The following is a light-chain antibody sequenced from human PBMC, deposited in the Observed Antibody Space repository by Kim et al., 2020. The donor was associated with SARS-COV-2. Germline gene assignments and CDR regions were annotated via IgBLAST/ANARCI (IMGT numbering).Light chain of an antibody. V-gene: IGLV3-21*01. J-gene: IGLJ3*02. CDR2: YDS. CDR1: VIGSTS. CDR3: QVWGSSSDHRL. Sequence: SYELTQPPSVSVAQGKTARISCGGDVIGSTSVHWYQQKPGQAPVLVIYYDSDRPSGIPERFSGSSSGNTATLTITRVEAGDEADYYSQVWGSSSDHRLFG.